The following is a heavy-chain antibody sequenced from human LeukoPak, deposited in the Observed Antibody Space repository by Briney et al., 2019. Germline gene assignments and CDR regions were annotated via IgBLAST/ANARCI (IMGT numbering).Heavy chain of an antibody. CDR3: ATQFGELLPYFDY. CDR2: IYPGDSDT. CDR1: GYSFTSHW. V-gene: IGHV5-51*01. Sequence: GESLKISCKGSGYSFTSHWIGWVRQMPGKGLEWMGIIYPGDSDTRYSPSFQGQVTISADKSISTAYLQWSSLKASDTAMYYCATQFGELLPYFDYWGQGTLVTVSS. J-gene: IGHJ4*02. D-gene: IGHD3-10*01.